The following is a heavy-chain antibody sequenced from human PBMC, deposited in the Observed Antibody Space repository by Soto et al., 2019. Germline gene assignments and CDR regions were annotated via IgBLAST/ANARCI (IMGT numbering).Heavy chain of an antibody. CDR1: GGSISSYY. CDR3: AGTSSLKWYYMDV. J-gene: IGHJ6*03. D-gene: IGHD1-7*01. V-gene: IGHV4-59*12. Sequence: SETLSLTCTVSGGSISSYYWSWIRQPPGKGLEWIGYIYYSGSTNYNPSLKSRVTISVDTSKNQFSLKLSSVTAADTAVYYCAGTSSLKWYYMDVWDKGTTVTVSS. CDR2: IYYSGST.